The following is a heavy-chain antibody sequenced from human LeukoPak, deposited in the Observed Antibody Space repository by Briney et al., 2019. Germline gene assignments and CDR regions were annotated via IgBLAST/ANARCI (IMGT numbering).Heavy chain of an antibody. CDR2: IYYSGST. J-gene: IGHJ3*02. V-gene: IGHV4-59*01. CDR1: GGSLSSYY. D-gene: IGHD3-22*01. Sequence: SETLSLTCTVSGGSLSSYYWSWIRQPPGKGLEWIGYIYYSGSTNYNPSLKSRVTISVDTSKNQFSLKLSSVTAADTAVYYCARGYYYDSSGYYNDNAFEIWGQGTMVTVSS. CDR3: ARGYYYDSSGYYNDNAFEI.